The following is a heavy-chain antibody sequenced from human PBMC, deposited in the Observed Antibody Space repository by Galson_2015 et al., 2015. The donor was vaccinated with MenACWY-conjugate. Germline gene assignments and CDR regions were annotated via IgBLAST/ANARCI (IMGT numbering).Heavy chain of an antibody. J-gene: IGHJ4*02. V-gene: IGHV3-23*01. D-gene: IGHD6-19*01. CDR1: GFTFSNAW. CDR2: LNDGGGST. CDR3: AKTPSTYSSAWSLEGIDH. Sequence: SLRLSCAASGFTFSNAWMSWVRQAPGKGLEWVSGLNDGGGSTFYADSVKGRFTISRDNSKNTLYLQMNSLRAEDTAVYFCAKTPSTYSSAWSLEGIDHWGQGTLVTVSS.